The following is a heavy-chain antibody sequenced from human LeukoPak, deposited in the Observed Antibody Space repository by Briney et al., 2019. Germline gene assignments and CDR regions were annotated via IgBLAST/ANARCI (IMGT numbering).Heavy chain of an antibody. CDR2: IKLDGSEK. Sequence: GGSLRLSCVASGFTFGKYWMSWVRQAPGKGLEWVANIKLDGSEKNYVDSVKGRFTISRDNTKSSLYLQMNSLRAEDTAVFYCARDQYDTWSRRGNFDSWGQGTLVIVSS. D-gene: IGHD3-3*01. V-gene: IGHV3-7*03. CDR1: GFTFGKYW. CDR3: ARDQYDTWSRRGNFDS. J-gene: IGHJ4*02.